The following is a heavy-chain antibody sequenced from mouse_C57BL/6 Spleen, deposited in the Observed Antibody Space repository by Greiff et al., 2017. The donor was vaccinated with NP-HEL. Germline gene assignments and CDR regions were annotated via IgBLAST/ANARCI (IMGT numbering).Heavy chain of an antibody. CDR2: IDPDNGDT. J-gene: IGHJ2*01. V-gene: IGHV14-4*01. Sequence: EVQLQESGAELVRPGASVKLSCTASGFNIKDDYMHWVKQRPEQGLEWIGWIDPDNGDTEYASKFQGKATITADTSSNTAYLQLSSLTSEDTAVYYCTIYYYGSPFDYWGQGTTLTVSS. CDR3: TIYYYGSPFDY. CDR1: GFNIKDDY. D-gene: IGHD1-1*01.